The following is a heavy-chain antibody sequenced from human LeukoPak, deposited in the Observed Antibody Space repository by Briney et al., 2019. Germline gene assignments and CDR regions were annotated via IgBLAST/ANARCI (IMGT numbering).Heavy chain of an antibody. CDR1: GFTFSSYS. V-gene: IGHV3-21*04. J-gene: IGHJ4*02. D-gene: IGHD2-2*01. CDR2: ISSSSYI. Sequence: PGGSLRLSCAASGFTFSSYSMNWVRQAPGKGLEWVSSISSSSYIYYADSVKGRFTISRDNAKNSLYLQMNSLRSEDTAVYYCASLPRGDCSSTSCPFDYWGQGTLVTVSS. CDR3: ASLPRGDCSSTSCPFDY.